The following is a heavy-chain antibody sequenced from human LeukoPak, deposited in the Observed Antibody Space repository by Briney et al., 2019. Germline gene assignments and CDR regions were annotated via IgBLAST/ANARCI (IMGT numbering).Heavy chain of an antibody. V-gene: IGHV3-9*01. CDR2: ISWNSGSI. J-gene: IGHJ4*02. D-gene: IGHD6-13*01. CDR3: AKLGGTAYYFDY. Sequence: GRSLRLSCAASGFTFDDYAMHWVRQAPGKGLEWVSGISWNSGSIGYADSVKGRFTISRDNAENSLYLQMNSLRAEDTALYYCAKLGGTAYYFDYWGQGTLVTVSS. CDR1: GFTFDDYA.